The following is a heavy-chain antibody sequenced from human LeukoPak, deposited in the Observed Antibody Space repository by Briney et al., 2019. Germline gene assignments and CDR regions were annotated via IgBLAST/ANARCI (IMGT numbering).Heavy chain of an antibody. D-gene: IGHD1-26*01. CDR3: ARRPSGAIVGASIDY. V-gene: IGHV3-21*01. CDR2: ISSSSSYI. J-gene: IGHJ4*02. Sequence: GGSLRLSCAASGFTFSSYSMNWVRQAPGKGPEWVSSISSSSSYIYYADSVKGRFTISRDNAKNSLYLQMNSLRAEDTAVYYCARRPSGAIVGASIDYWGQGTLVTVSS. CDR1: GFTFSSYS.